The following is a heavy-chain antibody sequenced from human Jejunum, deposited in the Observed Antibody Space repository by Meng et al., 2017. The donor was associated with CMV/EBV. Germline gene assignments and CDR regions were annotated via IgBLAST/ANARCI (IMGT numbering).Heavy chain of an antibody. CDR1: GSVSSNHYY. D-gene: IGHD3-16*01. V-gene: IGHV4-39*07. CDR2: IYNGGNT. J-gene: IGHJ4*02. CDR3: ARTEEATVGWGAFDY. Sequence: GSVSSNHYYWDWIRQPPGKGLEWIGSIYNGGNTYYNPSLKTRVTISLDTSKNQFSLKLSSVTAADTAVYYCARTEEATVGWGAFDYWGQGTLVTVSS.